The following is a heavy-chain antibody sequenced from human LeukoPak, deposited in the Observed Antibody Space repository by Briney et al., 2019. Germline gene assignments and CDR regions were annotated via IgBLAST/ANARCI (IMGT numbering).Heavy chain of an antibody. Sequence: SETLSLTCTVSGGSISRYYWSWIRQPPGTGLEWVGYIYYTGRADYNPSLKSRVSMSVDTSKNQFSLRVNSMTAADTAVYYCARGDFWSGAPTDWGQGTLVTVSS. CDR3: ARGDFWSGAPTD. D-gene: IGHD3-3*01. J-gene: IGHJ4*02. CDR2: IYYTGRA. V-gene: IGHV4-59*01. CDR1: GGSISRYY.